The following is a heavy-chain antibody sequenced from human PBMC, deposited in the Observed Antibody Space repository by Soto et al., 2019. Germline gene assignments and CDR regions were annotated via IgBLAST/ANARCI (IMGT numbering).Heavy chain of an antibody. CDR2: ISYDGSNK. CDR1: GFTFGSYG. CDR3: AKGSYDFSVIVGMDV. V-gene: IGHV3-30*18. D-gene: IGHD3-3*01. J-gene: IGHJ6*02. Sequence: PGGSLRLSCAASGFTFGSYGMHWVRQAPGKGLEWVAVISYDGSNKYYADSVKGRFTISRDNSKNTLYLQMNSLRAEDTAVYYCAKGSYDFSVIVGMDVWGQGTTVTVSS.